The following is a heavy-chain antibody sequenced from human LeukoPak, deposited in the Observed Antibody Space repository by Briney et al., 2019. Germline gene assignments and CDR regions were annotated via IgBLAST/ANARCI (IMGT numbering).Heavy chain of an antibody. D-gene: IGHD2-2*01. CDR3: ARGHIVVVPAAMSSYDYGMDV. CDR2: ISSSSSYI. J-gene: IGHJ6*02. V-gene: IGHV3-21*01. Sequence: GGSLRLSCAASGFTFSSYSMNWVRQAPGKGLEWVSSISSSSSYIYYADSVKGRFTISRDNAKNSLYLQMNSLRAEDTAVYYCARGHIVVVPAAMSSYDYGMDVWGQGTTVTVSS. CDR1: GFTFSSYS.